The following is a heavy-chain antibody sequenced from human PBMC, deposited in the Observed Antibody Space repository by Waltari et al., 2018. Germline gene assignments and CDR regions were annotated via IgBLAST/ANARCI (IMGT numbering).Heavy chain of an antibody. CDR1: GGSISSGSSY. Sequence: QVQLQESGPGLVKPSQTLSLTCTVSGGSISSGSSYWSWLRQPAGEGLEWIGYIYTSGSTNYNPSLKSRVTISVDTSKNQFSLKLSSVTAADTAVYYCARAQKIVGATNVRYYGMDVWGQGTTVTVSS. D-gene: IGHD1-26*01. J-gene: IGHJ6*02. CDR2: IYTSGST. V-gene: IGHV4-61*09. CDR3: ARAQKIVGATNVRYYGMDV.